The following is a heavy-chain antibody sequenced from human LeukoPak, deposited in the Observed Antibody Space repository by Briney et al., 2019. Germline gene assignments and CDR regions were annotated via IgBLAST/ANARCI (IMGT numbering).Heavy chain of an antibody. CDR3: ATGESAPRNDY. V-gene: IGHV3-74*01. CDR1: GFKFSSHW. D-gene: IGHD6-25*01. CDR2: IIGDGTGR. J-gene: IGHJ4*02. Sequence: GGSLRLSCAASGFKFSSHWMHWVRQAPGMGLVWVARIIGDGTGRNYADSIEGRFTISRDNAKNMLYLQMDSLRAEDTGIYYCATGESAPRNDYWGQGTLVTVSS.